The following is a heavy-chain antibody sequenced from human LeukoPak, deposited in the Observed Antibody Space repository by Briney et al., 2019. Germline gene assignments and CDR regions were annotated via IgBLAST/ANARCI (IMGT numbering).Heavy chain of an antibody. J-gene: IGHJ5*02. CDR2: IYHSGST. CDR1: GYSISSGYY. D-gene: IGHD3-10*01. Sequence: SETLSLTCAVSGYSISSGYYWGWIRQPPGKGLEWIGSIYHSGSTYYNPSLKSRVTISVDTSKNQFSLKLSSVTAADTAVYYCAREGGDYYGSGSYHTLGNWFDPWGREPWSPSPQ. CDR3: AREGGDYYGSGSYHTLGNWFDP. V-gene: IGHV4-38-2*02.